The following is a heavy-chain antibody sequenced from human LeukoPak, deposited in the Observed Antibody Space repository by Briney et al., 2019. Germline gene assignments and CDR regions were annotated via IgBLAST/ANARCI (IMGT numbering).Heavy chain of an antibody. Sequence: SETLSLTCTVSVGSISSYYWSWIRQPPGKGLEWIGYIYYSGSTNYNPSLKSRVTISVDTSKNQFSLKLSSVTAADTAVYYCARISYDYVWGSYRYSWFDPWGQGTLVTVSS. D-gene: IGHD3-16*02. CDR1: VGSISSYY. V-gene: IGHV4-59*01. CDR3: ARISYDYVWGSYRYSWFDP. J-gene: IGHJ5*02. CDR2: IYYSGST.